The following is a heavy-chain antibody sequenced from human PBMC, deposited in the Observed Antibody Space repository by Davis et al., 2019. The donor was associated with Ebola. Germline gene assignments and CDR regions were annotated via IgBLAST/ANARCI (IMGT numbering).Heavy chain of an antibody. Sequence: ASVKVSCKASGYTFTGYYMHWVRQAPGQGLEWMGIINPSGGSTSYAQKFQGRVTMTRDTSTSTVYMELSSLRSEDTAVYYCARVSPDIVVVVAANYYGMDVWGQGTTVTVSS. D-gene: IGHD2-15*01. CDR3: ARVSPDIVVVVAANYYGMDV. CDR2: INPSGGST. CDR1: GYTFTGYY. V-gene: IGHV1-46*01. J-gene: IGHJ6*02.